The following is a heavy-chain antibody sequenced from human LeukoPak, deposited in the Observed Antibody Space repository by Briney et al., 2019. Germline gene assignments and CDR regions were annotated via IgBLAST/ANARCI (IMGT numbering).Heavy chain of an antibody. CDR2: INSDGSST. Sequence: GGSLRLSCAASGFTFSNAWMSWVRQAPGKGLVWVSRINSDGSSTSYADSVKGRFTISRDNAKNSLYLQMNSLRAEDTAVYYCARDREERGSYYMDYYYYMDVWGKGTTVTVSS. D-gene: IGHD1-26*01. CDR3: ARDREERGSYYMDYYYYMDV. V-gene: IGHV3-74*01. J-gene: IGHJ6*03. CDR1: GFTFSNAW.